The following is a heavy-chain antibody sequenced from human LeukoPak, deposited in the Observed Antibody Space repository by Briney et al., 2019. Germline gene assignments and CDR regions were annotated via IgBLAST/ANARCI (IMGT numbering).Heavy chain of an antibody. D-gene: IGHD3-16*01. V-gene: IGHV3-23*01. CDR2: VSGSGGST. CDR3: ARGPSVDVWGSPYYFDY. Sequence: QSGGSLRLSCAASGFTFSSYAMSWVRQAPGKGLEWVSAVSGSGGSTYYADSVKGRFTISRDNAKNSLYLQMNSLRAEDTAVYYCARGPSVDVWGSPYYFDYWGQGTLVTVSS. CDR1: GFTFSSYA. J-gene: IGHJ4*02.